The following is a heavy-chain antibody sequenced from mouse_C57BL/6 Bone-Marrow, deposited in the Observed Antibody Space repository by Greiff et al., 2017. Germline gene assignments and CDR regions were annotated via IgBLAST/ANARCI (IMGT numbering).Heavy chain of an antibody. CDR1: GFTFSSYA. Sequence: EVKLVESGEGLVKPGGSLKLSCAASGFTFSSYAMSWVRQTPEKRLEWVAYISSGGDYIYYADTVKGRFTISRDNARNTLYLQMSSLTSEETAMYYCTRAQNWYFDVWGTGTTVTVSS. CDR2: ISSGGDYI. CDR3: TRAQNWYFDV. D-gene: IGHD3-2*02. J-gene: IGHJ1*03. V-gene: IGHV5-9-1*02.